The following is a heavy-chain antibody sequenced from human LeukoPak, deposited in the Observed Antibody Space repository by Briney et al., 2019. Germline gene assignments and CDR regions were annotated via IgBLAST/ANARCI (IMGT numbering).Heavy chain of an antibody. Sequence: PGGSLRLSCAASGFTFSSYWMHWVRQAPGKGLVWVSRINSDGSSTSYADSVKGRFTISRDNAKNTLYLQMNSLRAEDTAVYYCAKAPLGSGPPSGAFDIWGQGTMVTVSS. V-gene: IGHV3-74*01. D-gene: IGHD2-15*01. J-gene: IGHJ3*02. CDR1: GFTFSSYW. CDR2: INSDGSST. CDR3: AKAPLGSGPPSGAFDI.